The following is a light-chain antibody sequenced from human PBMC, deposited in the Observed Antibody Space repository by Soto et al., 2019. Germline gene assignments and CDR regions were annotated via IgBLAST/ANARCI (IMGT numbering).Light chain of an antibody. V-gene: IGLV1-47*01. CDR3: AAWDDSLSGGV. CDR1: SSNIGSNY. Sequence: QSVLTQPPSASGTPGQRVTISCSGSSSNIGSNYVYWYHQLPGTAPKLLIYRNNQRPSGVPDRVSGSTSRTSASLAISVLRSEDEAVYDCAAWDDSLSGGVFGGGTKLTFL. CDR2: RNN. J-gene: IGLJ2*01.